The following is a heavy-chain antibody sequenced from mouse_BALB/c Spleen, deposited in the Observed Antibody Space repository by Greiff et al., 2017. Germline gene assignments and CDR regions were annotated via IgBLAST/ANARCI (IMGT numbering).Heavy chain of an antibody. CDR2: ISYSGST. Sequence: VQLQQSGPGLVKPSQSLSLTCTVTGYSITSDYAWNWIRQFPGNKLEWMGYISYSGSTSYNPSLKSRISITRDTSKNQFFLQLNSVTTEDTATYYCARGVFYYAMDYWGQGTSVTVSS. J-gene: IGHJ4*01. V-gene: IGHV3-2*02. CDR3: ARGVFYYAMDY. CDR1: GYSITSDYA.